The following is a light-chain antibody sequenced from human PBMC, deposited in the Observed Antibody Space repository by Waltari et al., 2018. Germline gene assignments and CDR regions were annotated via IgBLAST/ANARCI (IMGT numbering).Light chain of an antibody. V-gene: IGKV4-1*01. Sequence: DIVMTSSPDSLAVSLCERATIICKSTQSVLYRSNNKNYLAWYQQKPGQPPKLLIYWASTRESGVPDRFSGSGSGTDFTLTISSLQAEDVAVYYCQQYYSTPMYTFGQGTKLEIK. CDR3: QQYYSTPMYT. CDR2: WAS. J-gene: IGKJ2*01. CDR1: QSVLYRSNNKNY.